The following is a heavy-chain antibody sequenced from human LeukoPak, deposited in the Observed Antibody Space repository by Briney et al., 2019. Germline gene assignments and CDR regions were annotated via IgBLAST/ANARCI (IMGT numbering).Heavy chain of an antibody. Sequence: GASVKVSCKASGFTFTGYYMHWVRQAPGQGLEWMGWINPNSGGTNYAQKFQGRVTMTRDTSISTAYMELSRLRSDDTAVYYCARLPDYDYVWGSYRYLYDYWGQGTLVTVSS. CDR2: INPNSGGT. D-gene: IGHD3-16*02. V-gene: IGHV1-2*02. J-gene: IGHJ4*02. CDR1: GFTFTGYY. CDR3: ARLPDYDYVWGSYRYLYDY.